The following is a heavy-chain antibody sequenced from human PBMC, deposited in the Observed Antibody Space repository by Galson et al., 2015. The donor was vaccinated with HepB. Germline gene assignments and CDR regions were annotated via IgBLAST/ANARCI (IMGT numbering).Heavy chain of an antibody. V-gene: IGHV1-18*04. CDR1: GYTFTIHG. J-gene: IGHJ4*02. D-gene: IGHD4/OR15-4a*01. Sequence: SVKVSCKASGYTFTIHGISWVRQAPGKGLEWMGWISANSGDAKYAQTLQGRVTMTRDTSTSTAYLELRSLRSDDTAEYYCARDRDYRFDYWGQGTLVTVSS. CDR3: ARDRDYRFDY. CDR2: ISANSGDA.